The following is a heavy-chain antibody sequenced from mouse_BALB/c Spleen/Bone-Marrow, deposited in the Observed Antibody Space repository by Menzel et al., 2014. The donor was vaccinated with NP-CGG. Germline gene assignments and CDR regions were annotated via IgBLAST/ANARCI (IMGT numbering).Heavy chain of an antibody. J-gene: IGHJ4*01. CDR3: ARLLTLRAMDY. CDR2: INPGSSTI. V-gene: IGHV4-2*02. CDR1: GFDFSRYW. Sequence: EVKLMESGGGLVQPGGPLNLSCAASGFDFSRYWMSWARQAPGKGQEWIGEINPGSSTINYTPSLKDKFIISRDNAKNTLYLQMSKVRSEDTALYYCARLLTLRAMDYWGQGTSVTVSS.